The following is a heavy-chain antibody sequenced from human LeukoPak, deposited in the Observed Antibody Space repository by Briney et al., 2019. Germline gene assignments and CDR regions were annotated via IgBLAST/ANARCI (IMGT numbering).Heavy chain of an antibody. J-gene: IGHJ6*03. D-gene: IGHD3-22*01. CDR1: GGSISSSSYY. CDR3: ARSSEGRYYYDSSGYTYFYYYMDV. CDR2: IYYSGGT. Sequence: SETLSLTCTVSGGSISSSSYYWGWIRQPPGKGLEWIGSIYYSGGTYYNPSLKSRVTISVDTSKNQFSLKLSSVTAADTAVYYCARSSEGRYYYDSSGYTYFYYYMDVWGKGTTVTISS. V-gene: IGHV4-39*07.